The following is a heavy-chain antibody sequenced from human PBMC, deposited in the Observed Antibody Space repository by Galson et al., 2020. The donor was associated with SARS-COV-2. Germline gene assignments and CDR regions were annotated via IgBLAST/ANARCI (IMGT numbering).Heavy chain of an antibody. CDR2: ISNSGIT. CDR3: ARVKTYFASSGPRAEYLQH. D-gene: IGHD3-22*01. CDR1: GGSISSGRYY. J-gene: IGHJ1*01. V-gene: IGHV4-61*02. Sequence: SETLSLTCSVSGGSISSGRYYWSWVRQPAGKGLEWIGRISNSGITNYNPSLKSRVTISVDTSKNQFSLNLSSVTAADTAVYYCARVKTYFASSGPRAEYLQHWGQGTLVTVSS.